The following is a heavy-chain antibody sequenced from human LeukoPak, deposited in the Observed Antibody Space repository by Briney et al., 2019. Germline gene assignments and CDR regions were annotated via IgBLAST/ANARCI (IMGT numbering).Heavy chain of an antibody. V-gene: IGHV3-23*01. CDR3: AKEGPGSSGWYDAFDI. D-gene: IGHD6-19*01. CDR2: XXGSGGST. CDR1: GFTFSSYA. Sequence: PGGSLRLSCAASGFTFSSYAMSWVRQAPGKGLXXXXXXXGSGGSTYYADSVKGRFTISRDNSKNTLYLQMNSLRAEDTAVYYCAKEGPGSSGWYDAFDIWGQGTMVTVSS. J-gene: IGHJ3*02.